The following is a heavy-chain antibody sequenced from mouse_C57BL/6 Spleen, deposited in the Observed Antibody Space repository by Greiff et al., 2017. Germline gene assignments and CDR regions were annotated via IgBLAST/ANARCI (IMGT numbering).Heavy chain of an antibody. CDR2: IHPNSGST. D-gene: IGHD1-1*01. Sequence: QVQLQQPGAELVKPGASVKLSCKASGYTFTSYWMHWVKQRPGQGLEWIGMIHPNSGSTNYNEKFKSKATLTVDKSSSTAYMQLSSLTSEDSAVYYCARQSLLRGHAMDYWGQGTSVTVSS. CDR1: GYTFTSYW. J-gene: IGHJ4*01. V-gene: IGHV1-64*01. CDR3: ARQSLLRGHAMDY.